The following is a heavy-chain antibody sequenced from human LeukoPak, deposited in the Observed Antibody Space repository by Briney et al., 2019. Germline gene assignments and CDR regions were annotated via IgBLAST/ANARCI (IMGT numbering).Heavy chain of an antibody. CDR2: IYYTGST. V-gene: IGHV4-61*01. D-gene: IGHD6-13*01. CDR1: GGSVSNGNYY. CDR3: ARGGGSSWDGYFDC. Sequence: PSETLSLTCTVSGGSVSNGNYYWSWLRQPPGKALEWIGYIYYTGSTNYNPSLEGRVTISVDTSKNQFSVKLSSVTAADTAVYYCARGGGSSWDGYFDCWGQGTLVTVSS. J-gene: IGHJ4*02.